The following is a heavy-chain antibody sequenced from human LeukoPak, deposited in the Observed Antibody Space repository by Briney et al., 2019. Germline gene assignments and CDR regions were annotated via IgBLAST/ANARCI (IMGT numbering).Heavy chain of an antibody. CDR2: ISSSSSYI. V-gene: IGHV3-21*01. CDR1: GFTFSSYS. D-gene: IGHD6-6*01. CDR3: ARGLRIIAARPADAFGI. Sequence: GGSLRLSCAASGFTFSSYSMNWVRQAPGKGLEWVSSISSSSSYIYYADSVKGRFTISRDNAKNSLYLQMNSLRAEDTAVYYCARGLRIIAARPADAFGIWGQGTMVTVSS. J-gene: IGHJ3*02.